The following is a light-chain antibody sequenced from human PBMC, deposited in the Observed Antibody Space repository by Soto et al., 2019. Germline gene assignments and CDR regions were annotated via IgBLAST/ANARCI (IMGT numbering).Light chain of an antibody. J-gene: IGLJ1*01. Sequence: LTQPASVSGSPGQSITISCTGTSSDVGGYNYVSWYQQHPGKAPKLMIYDVSNRPSGVSNRFSGSKSGNTASLTISGLQAEDEADYYCGSYTSSSTLYVFGTGTKVTVL. CDR3: GSYTSSSTLYV. CDR1: SSDVGGYNY. CDR2: DVS. V-gene: IGLV2-14*01.